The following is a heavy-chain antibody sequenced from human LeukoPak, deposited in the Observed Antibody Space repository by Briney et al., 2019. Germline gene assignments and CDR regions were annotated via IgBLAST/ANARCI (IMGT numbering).Heavy chain of an antibody. J-gene: IGHJ4*02. D-gene: IGHD6-19*01. CDR2: IDTNTGNP. V-gene: IGHV7-4-1*02. Sequence: ASVKVSCKASGYTFSSYAMNWVRQAPGQGLEWMGWIDTNTGNPTYAQGFTGRFVFSLDTSVSTAYLQISSLKADDTAVYYCARAQFLWTVAGTGDYWGQGTLVTVSS. CDR1: GYTFSSYA. CDR3: ARAQFLWTVAGTGDY.